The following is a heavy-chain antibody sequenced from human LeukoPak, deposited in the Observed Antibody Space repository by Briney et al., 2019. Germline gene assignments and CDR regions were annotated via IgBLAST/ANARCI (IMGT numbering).Heavy chain of an antibody. J-gene: IGHJ5*02. CDR1: GYSFTDYY. Sequence: ASVKLSCKASGYSFTDYYMHWVRQPPGQGLEWMGWINTNSGGTSSAQKFQGRVTMTRDTSITTVYMEVSWLTSDDTAIYYCARADRLHGGPYLIGPWGQGTLVTVSS. D-gene: IGHD2-21*01. V-gene: IGHV1-2*02. CDR2: INTNSGGT. CDR3: ARADRLHGGPYLIGP.